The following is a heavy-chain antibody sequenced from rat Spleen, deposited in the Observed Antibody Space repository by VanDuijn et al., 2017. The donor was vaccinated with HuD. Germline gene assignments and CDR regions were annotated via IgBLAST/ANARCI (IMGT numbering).Heavy chain of an antibody. CDR2: ISYDGSST. J-gene: IGHJ3*01. D-gene: IGHD1-1*01. CDR3: ARLPYYYSGDNWFAY. CDR1: GFTFSNYG. Sequence: EVELVESGGGLVQPGRSMKLSCAASGFTFSNYGMAWVRQAPTKGLEWVATISYDGSSTYYRDSVKGRFTISRDNAKSTLYLQMDSLRSEDTATYYCARLPYYYSGDNWFAYWGQGTLVTVSS. V-gene: IGHV5-29*01.